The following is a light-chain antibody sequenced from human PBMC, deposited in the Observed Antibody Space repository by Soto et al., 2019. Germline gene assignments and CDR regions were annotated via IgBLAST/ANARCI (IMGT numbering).Light chain of an antibody. Sequence: QSALTQPASVSGAPGQSITISCTGTSSDVGGYNYVNWYQQHPGTAPQLIIHANSNRPSGVSERFSGSKSGNTASLTISGLQAEDEADYYCRSYTNSSTPSVFGGGTKLTVL. CDR2: ANS. CDR3: RSYTNSSTPSV. V-gene: IGLV2-14*01. J-gene: IGLJ2*01. CDR1: SSDVGGYNY.